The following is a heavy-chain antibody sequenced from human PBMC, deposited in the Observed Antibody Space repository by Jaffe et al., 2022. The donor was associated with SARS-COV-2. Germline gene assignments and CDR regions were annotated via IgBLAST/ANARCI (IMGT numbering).Heavy chain of an antibody. CDR3: AKDMSWVGPTGGFFDC. V-gene: IGHV3-23*01. J-gene: IGHJ4*02. CDR2: ISGSGGST. Sequence: EVQLLESGGGLVQPGGSLRLSCAASGFTFSNYAMSWVRQAPGKGLEWVSGISGSGGSTYYSDSVKGRFTISRDNSKNTLYVQMNSLRAEDTAIYYCAKDMSWVGPTGGFFDCWGQGTLVTVSS. CDR1: GFTFSNYA. D-gene: IGHD1-1*01.